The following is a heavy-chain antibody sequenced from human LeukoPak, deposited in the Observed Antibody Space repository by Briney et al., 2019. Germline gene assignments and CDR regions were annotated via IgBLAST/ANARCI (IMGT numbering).Heavy chain of an antibody. V-gene: IGHV3-48*03. D-gene: IGHD6-6*01. CDR1: GFTFSSYE. CDR3: AKDGIAARLGVYYFDY. J-gene: IGHJ4*02. CDR2: ISSSGSTI. Sequence: GGSLRLSCAASGFTFSSYEMNWVRQAPGKGLEWVSYISSSGSTIYYADSVKGRFTISRDNSKNTLYLQMNSLRAEDTAVYYCAKDGIAARLGVYYFDYWGQGTLVTVSS.